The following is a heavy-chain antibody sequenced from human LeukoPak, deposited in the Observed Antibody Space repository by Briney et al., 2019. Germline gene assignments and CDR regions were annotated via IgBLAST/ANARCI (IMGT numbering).Heavy chain of an antibody. CDR2: IHYSGST. CDR3: ARDSNNYGSGKFDY. Sequence: SETLSLTCTVSGVSISNYYWSWIRQPPGKGLEWIGYIHYSGSTSYNPSLKSRVTISVDTSKKQFSLKLSSVTAADTAMYYCARDSNNYGSGKFDYWGQGSLVTVSS. CDR1: GVSISNYY. D-gene: IGHD3-10*01. V-gene: IGHV4-59*12. J-gene: IGHJ4*02.